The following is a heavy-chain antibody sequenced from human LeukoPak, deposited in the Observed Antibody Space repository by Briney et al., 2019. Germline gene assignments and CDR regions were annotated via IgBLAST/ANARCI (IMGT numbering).Heavy chain of an antibody. CDR1: GFTFSSYA. V-gene: IGHV3-23*01. Sequence: GGSLRLSCAASGFTFSSYAMSWVRQAPGKGLEWVSAISGSGGSTYYADSVKGRFTISRDNSKNTLYLQINSLRAEDTAVYYCAKPHGEYQLLPLWYRGQGTLVTVSS. J-gene: IGHJ4*02. CDR3: AKPHGEYQLLPLWY. D-gene: IGHD2-2*01. CDR2: ISGSGGST.